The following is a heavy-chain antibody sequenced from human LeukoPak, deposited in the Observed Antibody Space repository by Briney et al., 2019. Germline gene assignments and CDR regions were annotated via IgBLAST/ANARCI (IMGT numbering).Heavy chain of an antibody. CDR3: ARDVSKQPETLNYLDC. Sequence: GESLKISCKGSGYSFTSYWIGWVRQAPGQGLEWMGIINPSGGSTSYAQKFQGRVTMTRDTSTSTVYMELSSLRSEDTAVYYCARDVSKQPETLNYLDCWGQGTLVTVSS. CDR2: INPSGGST. V-gene: IGHV1-46*01. D-gene: IGHD6-13*01. J-gene: IGHJ4*02. CDR1: GYSFTSYW.